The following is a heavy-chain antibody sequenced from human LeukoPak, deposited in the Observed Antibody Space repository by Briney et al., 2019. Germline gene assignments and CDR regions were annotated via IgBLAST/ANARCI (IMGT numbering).Heavy chain of an antibody. Sequence: GGSLRLSCESSGFTFSHYAMHWVRQAPGKGLEWVAVISSDGSNKYYADSVKGRFTISRDNSKNTLYLQTNSLRAEDTAVYYCARGGSSSSYYYYYGVDVWGQGTTVTVSS. CDR3: ARGGSSSSYYYYYGVDV. D-gene: IGHD6-6*01. V-gene: IGHV3-30-3*01. CDR1: GFTFSHYA. J-gene: IGHJ6*02. CDR2: ISSDGSNK.